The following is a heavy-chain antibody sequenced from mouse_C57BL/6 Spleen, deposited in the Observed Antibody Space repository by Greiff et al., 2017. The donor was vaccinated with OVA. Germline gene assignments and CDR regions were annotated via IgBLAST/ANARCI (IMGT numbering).Heavy chain of an antibody. CDR2: IWSDGST. Sequence: VKLVESGPGLVAPSQSLSITCTVSGFSLTSYGVHWVRQPPGKGLEWLVVIWSDGSTTYNSALKSRLSISKDNSKSQVFLKMNSLQTDDTAMYYCARQGDDYDEDAMDYWGQGTSVTVSS. D-gene: IGHD2-4*01. CDR1: GFSLTSYG. CDR3: ARQGDDYDEDAMDY. J-gene: IGHJ4*01. V-gene: IGHV2-6-1*01.